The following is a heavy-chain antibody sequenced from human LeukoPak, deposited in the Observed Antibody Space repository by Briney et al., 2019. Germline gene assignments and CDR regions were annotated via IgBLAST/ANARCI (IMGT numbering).Heavy chain of an antibody. J-gene: IGHJ4*02. D-gene: IGHD1-7*01. CDR3: AKVRVVFNWNYAYYFDS. Sequence: GGSLRLSCAASGFTFSTFGMHWVRQAPGKGLEWVAIISYDGSDKYYADSVKGRFTISRDNSKNTLYLQMNSLRAEDTAVYYCAKVRVVFNWNYAYYFDSWGQGTLVTVPS. CDR2: ISYDGSDK. V-gene: IGHV3-30*18. CDR1: GFTFSTFG.